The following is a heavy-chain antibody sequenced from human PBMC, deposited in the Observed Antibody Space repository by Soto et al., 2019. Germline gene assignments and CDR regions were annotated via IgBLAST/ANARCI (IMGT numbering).Heavy chain of an antibody. V-gene: IGHV1-2*02. Sequence: QVQLVQSGAEVKKSGASVKVSCKASGYTFTGHYIHWVRQAPGQGPEWMGELGPKNGDTKYAQKFQGRVTMTRDTASTTVYMELSNLSPDDTAVYYCGRGRSGELVVFYWGQGTLVTVYS. CDR1: GYTFTGHY. D-gene: IGHD1-26*01. CDR2: LGPKNGDT. CDR3: GRGRSGELVVFY. J-gene: IGHJ4*02.